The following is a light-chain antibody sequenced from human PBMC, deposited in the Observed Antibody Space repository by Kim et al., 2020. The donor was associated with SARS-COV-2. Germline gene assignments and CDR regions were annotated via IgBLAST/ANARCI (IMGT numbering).Light chain of an antibody. J-gene: IGLJ3*02. CDR3: AAWDDSLNGRM. Sequence: QSVLTQPPSASGTPGLRVTISCSGTASNIGNNPVSWYQQLPGTAPKLLFYGNDERPSRVPDRFSGSKSGTSASLAISGLQSDDEADYYCAAWDDSLNGRMFGGGTQLTVL. CDR2: GND. CDR1: ASNIGNNP. V-gene: IGLV1-44*01.